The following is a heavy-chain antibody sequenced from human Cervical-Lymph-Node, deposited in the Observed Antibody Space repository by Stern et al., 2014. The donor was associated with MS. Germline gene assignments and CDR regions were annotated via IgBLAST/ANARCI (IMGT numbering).Heavy chain of an antibody. CDR2: ISPDSGDT. CDR1: GYIFTSDD. D-gene: IGHD1-26*01. CDR3: TKAWES. V-gene: IGHV1-8*01. Sequence: VQLLESGAEVKKPGASVKVSCKASGYIFTSDDINWVRQASGQGLEWMAWISPDSGDTGYAQKFQGRVTLTRDTSINTAYMEMTSLASDDTAIYYCTKAWESWGQGTLITVSS. J-gene: IGHJ5*02.